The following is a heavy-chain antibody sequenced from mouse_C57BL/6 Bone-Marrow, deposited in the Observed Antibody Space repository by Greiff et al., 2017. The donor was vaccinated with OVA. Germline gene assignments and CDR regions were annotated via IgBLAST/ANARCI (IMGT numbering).Heavy chain of an antibody. D-gene: IGHD1-1*01. V-gene: IGHV5-15*01. CDR1: GFTFSDYG. CDR2: ISNLAYSI. CDR3: ARHYYGTPGAMDY. J-gene: IGHJ4*01. Sequence: EVNVVESGGGLVQPGGSLKLSCAASGFTFSDYGMAWVRQAPRKGPEWVAFISNLAYSIYYADTVTGRFTISRENAKNTLYLEMSSLRSEDTAMYYCARHYYGTPGAMDYWGQGTSVTVSS.